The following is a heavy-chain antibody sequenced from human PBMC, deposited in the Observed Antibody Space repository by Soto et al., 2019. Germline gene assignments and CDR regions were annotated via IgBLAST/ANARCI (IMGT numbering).Heavy chain of an antibody. CDR3: ARDGIVGATTGSGFDY. CDR1: GFTFSSYW. J-gene: IGHJ4*02. Sequence: GGSLRLSCAASGFTFSSYWMHWVRQAPGKGLVWVSRINSDGSSTSYADSVKGRFTISRDNAKNTLYLQMNSLRAEDTAVYYCARDGIVGATTGSGFDYWGQGTLVTVSS. V-gene: IGHV3-74*01. D-gene: IGHD1-26*01. CDR2: INSDGSST.